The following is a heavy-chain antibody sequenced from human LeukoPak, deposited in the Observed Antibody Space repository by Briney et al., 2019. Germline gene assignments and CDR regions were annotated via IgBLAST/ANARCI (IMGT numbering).Heavy chain of an antibody. CDR3: ARVSYYDSSGNRGAFDY. D-gene: IGHD3-22*01. CDR2: INHSGST. J-gene: IGHJ4*02. Sequence: SETLSLTCAVYGGSFSGYYWTWIRQPPGNGLEWIAEINHSGSTNYNPSLKSRVTISVDTSKNQFSLKLSSVTAADTAVYYCARVSYYDSSGNRGAFDYWGQGTLVTVSS. CDR1: GGSFSGYY. V-gene: IGHV4-34*01.